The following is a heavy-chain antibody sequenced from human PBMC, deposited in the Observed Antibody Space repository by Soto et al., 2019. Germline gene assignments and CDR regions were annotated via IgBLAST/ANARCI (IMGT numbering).Heavy chain of an antibody. CDR2: MNPNSGNT. D-gene: IGHD6-19*01. CDR3: AGVPGMGFINYGPRYYYLMYV. J-gene: IGHJ6*02. V-gene: IGHV1-8*01. CDR1: GYTFTSYD. Sequence: GASVKVSCKASGYTFTSYDINWVRQATGQGLEWMGWMNPNSGNTGYAQKFQGRVTMTRNTSISTAYMELSSLRSEDTAVYYCAGVPGMGFINYGPRYYYLMYVWTQGSTVTVSS.